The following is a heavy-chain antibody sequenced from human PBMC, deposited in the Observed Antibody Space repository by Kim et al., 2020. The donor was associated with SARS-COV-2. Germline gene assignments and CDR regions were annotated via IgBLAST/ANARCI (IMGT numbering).Heavy chain of an antibody. D-gene: IGHD5-18*01. CDR3: ARADVDTAMLEDYYYGMDV. J-gene: IGHJ6*02. V-gene: IGHV1-8*01. CDR1: GYTFTSYD. CDR2: MNPNSGNT. Sequence: ASVKVSCKASGYTFTSYDINWVRQATGQGLEWMGWMNPNSGNTGYAQKFQGRVTMTRNTSISTAYMELSSLRSEDTAVYYCARADVDTAMLEDYYYGMDVWGQGTTVTVSS.